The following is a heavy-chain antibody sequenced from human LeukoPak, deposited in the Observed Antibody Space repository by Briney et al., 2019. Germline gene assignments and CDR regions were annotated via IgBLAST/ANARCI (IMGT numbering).Heavy chain of an antibody. CDR3: ARGPITMVRGVIRLDY. Sequence: SVKVSCKASGGTFSSYAISWVRQAPGQGLEWMGGIIPIFGTANYAQKFQGRVTITADKSTSTAYMELSSLRSEDTAVYYCARGPITMVRGVIRLDYWGQGTLVTVSS. CDR2: IIPIFGTA. D-gene: IGHD3-10*01. V-gene: IGHV1-69*06. CDR1: GGTFSSYA. J-gene: IGHJ4*02.